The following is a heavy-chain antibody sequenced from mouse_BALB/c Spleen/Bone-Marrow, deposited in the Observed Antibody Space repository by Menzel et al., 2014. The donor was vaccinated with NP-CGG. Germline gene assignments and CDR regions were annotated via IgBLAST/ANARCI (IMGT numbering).Heavy chain of an antibody. Sequence: QVQLQQSGAELVRPGASVKVSCKASGYTFTSYWINWVKQRPGQGLEWIGNIYPSDSYTNYNQNFKDKATLTVDKSSSTAYMQLSSPTSEDSAVYYCTRQYGNYYAKDYWGQETSVTVSS. CDR3: TRQYGNYYAKDY. D-gene: IGHD2-10*02. CDR2: IYPSDSYT. CDR1: GYTFTSYW. V-gene: IGHV1-69*02. J-gene: IGHJ4*01.